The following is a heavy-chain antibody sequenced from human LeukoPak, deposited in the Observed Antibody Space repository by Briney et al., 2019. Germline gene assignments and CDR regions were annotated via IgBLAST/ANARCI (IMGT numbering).Heavy chain of an antibody. CDR3: ARGVHYDILTGYYSGGGNSGPVFDY. CDR1: GGTFSSYA. CDR2: IIPIFGTA. Sequence: ASVKVSCKASGGTFSSYAISWVRQAPGQGLEWMGGIIPIFGTANYAQKFQGRVTITADESTSTAYMELSSLRSEDTAVYYCARGVHYDILTGYYSGGGNSGPVFDYWGQGTLVTVSS. J-gene: IGHJ4*02. V-gene: IGHV1-69*13. D-gene: IGHD3-9*01.